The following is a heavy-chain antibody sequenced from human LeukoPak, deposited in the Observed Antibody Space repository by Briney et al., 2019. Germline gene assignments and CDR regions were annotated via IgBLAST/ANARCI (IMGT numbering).Heavy chain of an antibody. CDR3: ARIQLWSTTWFDP. CDR1: GGSFSGYY. Sequence: SETLPLTCAVNGGSFSGYYWSWIRQPPGKGLEWIGEINHSGSTNYNPSLKSRVTISVDTSKNQFSLKLSSVTAADTAVYYCARIQLWSTTWFDPWGQGTLVTVSS. V-gene: IGHV4-34*01. CDR2: INHSGST. J-gene: IGHJ5*02. D-gene: IGHD5-18*01.